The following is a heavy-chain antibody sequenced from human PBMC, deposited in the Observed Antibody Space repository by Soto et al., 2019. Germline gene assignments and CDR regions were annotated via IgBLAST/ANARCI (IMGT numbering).Heavy chain of an antibody. J-gene: IGHJ6*03. D-gene: IGHD3-3*01. CDR3: ARLGYDFWSGSLMDV. CDR2: IIPILGIA. Sequence: SVKVSCKASGGTFSSYTISWVRQAPGQGLEWMGRIIPILGIANYAQKFQGRVTITRNTSISTAYMELSSLRSEDTAVYYCARLGYDFWSGSLMDVWGKGTTVTVSS. CDR1: GGTFSSYT. V-gene: IGHV1-69*02.